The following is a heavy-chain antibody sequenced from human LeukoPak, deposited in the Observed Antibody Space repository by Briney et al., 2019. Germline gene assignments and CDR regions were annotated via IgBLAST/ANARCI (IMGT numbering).Heavy chain of an antibody. V-gene: IGHV4-34*01. D-gene: IGHD4-17*01. J-gene: IGHJ4*02. Sequence: SETLSLTCAVHGGSFSGYYWNWIRQPPGKGLEWIGEINHSGSTNYNPSLKSRVTISVGTSKNQFSLKLSSVTAADTAVYYCARGQGTVTTHWGQGTLVTVSS. CDR1: GGSFSGYY. CDR2: INHSGST. CDR3: ARGQGTVTTH.